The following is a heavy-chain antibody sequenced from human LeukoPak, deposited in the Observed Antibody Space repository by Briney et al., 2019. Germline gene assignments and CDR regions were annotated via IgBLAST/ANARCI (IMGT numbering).Heavy chain of an antibody. CDR1: GGSISSYY. D-gene: IGHD6-13*01. Sequence: SSETLSLTCTVSGGSISSYYWSWIRQPPGKGLEWIGYIYYSGSTNYNPSLKSRVTISVDTSKNQFSLKLSPVTAADTAVYYCARSSGYSSSWYNWFDPWGQGTLVTVSS. J-gene: IGHJ5*02. CDR2: IYYSGST. CDR3: ARSSGYSSSWYNWFDP. V-gene: IGHV4-59*08.